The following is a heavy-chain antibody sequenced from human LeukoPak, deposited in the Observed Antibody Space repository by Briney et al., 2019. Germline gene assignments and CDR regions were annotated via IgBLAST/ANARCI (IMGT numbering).Heavy chain of an antibody. J-gene: IGHJ5*02. V-gene: IGHV5-51*01. Sequence: PGESLKISCKDSSYSFTDYWIGWVRPMPGQGLEWMWIVYPAGSQTTYSPSFQGQVTISVDKSPRTAYLQSNTLKASDTAMYYCARRNYQSVLFDPWGQGTLVTVSS. CDR1: SYSFTDYW. CDR3: ARRNYQSVLFDP. CDR2: VYPAGSQT. D-gene: IGHD1-7*01.